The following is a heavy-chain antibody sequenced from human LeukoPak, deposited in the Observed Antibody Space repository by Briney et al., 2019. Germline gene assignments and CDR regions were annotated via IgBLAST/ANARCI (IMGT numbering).Heavy chain of an antibody. J-gene: IGHJ4*02. Sequence: SETLSLTCTVSGGSFSSSSYYWGWIRQPPGKGLEWIGSIYYSGSPYYNPSLKSRVTISLDTSKNQFSLKLSSVTAADTAVYYCARGANWGSAGWWGWGNSGADYWGQGTLVTVSS. CDR2: IYYSGSP. CDR3: ARGANWGSAGWWGWGNSGADY. D-gene: IGHD7-27*01. CDR1: GGSFSSSSYY. V-gene: IGHV4-39*07.